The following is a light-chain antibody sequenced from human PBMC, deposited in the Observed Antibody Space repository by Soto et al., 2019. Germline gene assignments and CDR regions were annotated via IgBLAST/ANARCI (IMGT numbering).Light chain of an antibody. Sequence: DIQMTQFPSTLCASIGDRVTITCRASQSIFSWLAWYQQKPGKAPRLLMYEASTLESGVPSRFSGSGFGTEFTLSISSLQRDDSATYYGQQFYTYPYTFGQGTNVEIK. CDR1: QSIFSW. V-gene: IGKV1-5*03. J-gene: IGKJ2*01. CDR2: EAS. CDR3: QQFYTYPYT.